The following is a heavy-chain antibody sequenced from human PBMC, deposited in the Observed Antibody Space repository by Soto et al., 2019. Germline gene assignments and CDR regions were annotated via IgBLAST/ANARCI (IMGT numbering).Heavy chain of an antibody. D-gene: IGHD6-19*01. V-gene: IGHV1-8*01. CDR1: GHTFTSYN. CDR2: MNPNNGYT. J-gene: IGHJ4*02. Sequence: XSGKVCYNTSGHTFTSYNIHLVRQATGQGLEWMGWMNPNNGYTDYAQKFQGRVTMTRDNSLSTEYMELSSLTSDDTAVYYCARGRGWRDDWGQGTLVTVSS. CDR3: ARGRGWRDD.